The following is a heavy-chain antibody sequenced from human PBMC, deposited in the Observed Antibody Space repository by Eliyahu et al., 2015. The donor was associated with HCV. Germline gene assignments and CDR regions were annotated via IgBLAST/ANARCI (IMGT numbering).Heavy chain of an antibody. CDR3: ARDPFYLITNAPVGYFQH. Sequence: QVQLVESGGGLVKPGGSLRLSCAASGFTFSDYYMSWIRQAPGKGLEWVSYISSSGSTIYYADSVKGRFTISRDNAKNSLYLQMNSLRAEDTAVYYCARDPFYLITNAPVGYFQHWGQGTLVTVSS. CDR2: ISSSGSTI. V-gene: IGHV3-11*01. J-gene: IGHJ1*01. CDR1: GFTFSDYY. D-gene: IGHD2-8*01.